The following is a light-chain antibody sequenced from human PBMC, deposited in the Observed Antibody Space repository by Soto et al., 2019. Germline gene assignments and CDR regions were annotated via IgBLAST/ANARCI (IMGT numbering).Light chain of an antibody. CDR3: QQRSHSAIT. V-gene: IGKV3-11*01. Sequence: EIVLTQSPATLSLSPGERATLSCRASQSVSSYLAWYQQKPGQAPRLLIYDASNRATGIPARFSGSGSGTDFTLTISSLEPEDFAVHYCQQRSHSAITSGHGTRLEIK. CDR2: DAS. CDR1: QSVSSY. J-gene: IGKJ5*01.